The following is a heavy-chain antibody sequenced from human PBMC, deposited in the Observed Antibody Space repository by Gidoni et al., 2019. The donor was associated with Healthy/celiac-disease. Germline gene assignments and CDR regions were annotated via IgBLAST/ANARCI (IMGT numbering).Heavy chain of an antibody. V-gene: IGHV3-13*01. J-gene: IGHJ6*02. CDR1: GFTFSSYD. CDR3: ARALGGSPPGYYYYGMDV. D-gene: IGHD1-26*01. Sequence: EVQLVESGGGLVQPGGSLRLPCAASGFTFSSYDMHWVRQATGKGLEWVSAIGTAGDTYYPGSVKGRFTISRENAKNSLYLQMNSLRAGDTAVYYCARALGGSPPGYYYYGMDVWGQGTTVTVSS. CDR2: IGTAGDT.